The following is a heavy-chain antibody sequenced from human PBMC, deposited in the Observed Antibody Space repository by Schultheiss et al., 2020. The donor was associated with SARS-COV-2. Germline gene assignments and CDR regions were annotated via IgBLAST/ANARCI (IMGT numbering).Heavy chain of an antibody. V-gene: IGHV4-59*01. CDR1: GGSFSGYY. J-gene: IGHJ4*02. CDR2: IYYSGST. D-gene: IGHD3-10*01. Sequence: SETLSLTCAVYGGSFSGYYWSWIRQPPGKGLEWIGYIYYSGSTNYNPSLKSRVTISVDTSKNQFSLNLSSVTAADTAVYYCARGGSYGSGSYYARWGQGTLVTVSS. CDR3: ARGGSYGSGSYYAR.